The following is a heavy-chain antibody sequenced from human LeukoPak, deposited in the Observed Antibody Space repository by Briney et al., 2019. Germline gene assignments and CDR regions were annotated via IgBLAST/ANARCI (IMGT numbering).Heavy chain of an antibody. D-gene: IGHD6-19*01. V-gene: IGHV3-7*01. Sequence: PGGSLRLSCAASGFTFSSYWMSWVRQAPGKGLEWVANIKQDGSEKYYVDSVKGRFTISRDNAKNSLYLQMNSLRAEDTAVYYCASIAVAGHTNWFDPWGQGTLVTVSS. CDR1: GFTFSSYW. CDR3: ASIAVAGHTNWFDP. J-gene: IGHJ5*02. CDR2: IKQDGSEK.